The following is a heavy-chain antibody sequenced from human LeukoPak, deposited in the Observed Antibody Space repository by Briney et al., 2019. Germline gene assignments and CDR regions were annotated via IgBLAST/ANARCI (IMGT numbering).Heavy chain of an antibody. Sequence: PSGTLSLTCTVSGGSISSSSYYWGWIRQPPGQGLEWIGSVYYSGKTYYNSSLKSPVTISVDTSKNQFSLKLSSVTAADTAVFYCARHRDCGGDCFQRAFDIWGQGTVVTVSA. CDR3: ARHRDCGGDCFQRAFDI. J-gene: IGHJ3*02. CDR1: GGSISSSSYY. V-gene: IGHV4-39*01. CDR2: VYYSGKT. D-gene: IGHD2-21*02.